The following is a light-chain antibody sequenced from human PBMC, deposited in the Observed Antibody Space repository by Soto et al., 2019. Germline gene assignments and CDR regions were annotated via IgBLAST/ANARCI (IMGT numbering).Light chain of an antibody. CDR3: ATWDSALSAGV. CDR1: TSNIGSQT. V-gene: IGLV1-44*01. CDR2: IDN. Sequence: QSVLTQPPSASGTPGQRVSISCSGSTSNIGSQTVNWYQRLPGTAPKLLIYIDNQRPSGVPDRFSGSKSGTSATLTIIGLQTGDEADYYCATWDSALSAGVFGGGTKVTVL. J-gene: IGLJ3*02.